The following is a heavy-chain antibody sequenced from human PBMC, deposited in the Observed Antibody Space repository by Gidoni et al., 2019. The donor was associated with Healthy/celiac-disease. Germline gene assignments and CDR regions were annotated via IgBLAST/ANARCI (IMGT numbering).Heavy chain of an antibody. V-gene: IGHV3-48*02. J-gene: IGHJ4*02. Sequence: VQLVESGGGLVQPGGSLILSFAASGFTFSSYSMNWVRQSPGKGLEWVSYISSSSTIYYADSVKGRFTISRDNAKNSLYLQMNSLRDEDTAVYYCARGSITMVRGPIPFDYWGQGTLVTVSS. CDR1: GFTFSSYS. CDR3: ARGSITMVRGPIPFDY. CDR2: ISSSSTI. D-gene: IGHD3-10*01.